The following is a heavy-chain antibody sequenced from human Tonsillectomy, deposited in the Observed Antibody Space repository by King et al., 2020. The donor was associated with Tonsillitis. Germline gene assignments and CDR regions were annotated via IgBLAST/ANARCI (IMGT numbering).Heavy chain of an antibody. J-gene: IGHJ4*02. CDR1: GGSISSGSYY. V-gene: IGHV4-61*02. Sequence: QLQESGPGLVKPSQTPSLTCTVSGGSISSGSYYWSWIRQPAGKGLEWIGRIHTSGSTNYNPSLKSRLTISVDTSKNQFSLKLSSVTAADTAVYYCARLDYYDNSFYYFEADFWGQGTLVTVSS. D-gene: IGHD3-22*01. CDR3: ARLDYYDNSFYYFEADF. CDR2: IHTSGST.